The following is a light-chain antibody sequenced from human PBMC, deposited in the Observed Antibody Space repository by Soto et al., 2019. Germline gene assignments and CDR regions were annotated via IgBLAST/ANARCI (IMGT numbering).Light chain of an antibody. CDR3: EPYNSYPWT. Sequence: DIQMTQSPSIQSAFVGDRVTITCRASQSIGTWLAWYQQKPGKAPKYLIYDASSLESGVPLRFSGSGAGTEFTLTISSLQPDDFATYYCEPYNSYPWTFGQWTKGVIK. V-gene: IGKV1-5*01. CDR2: DAS. CDR1: QSIGTW. J-gene: IGKJ1*01.